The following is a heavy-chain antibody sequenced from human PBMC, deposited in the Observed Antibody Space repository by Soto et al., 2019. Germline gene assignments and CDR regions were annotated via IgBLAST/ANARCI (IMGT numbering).Heavy chain of an antibody. CDR1: SGSITSSNW. D-gene: IGHD5-12*01. CDR2: VSQTGNT. CDR3: ARNRYGGYYFDY. J-gene: IGHJ4*02. Sequence: QVQLQESGPGLVKPSGTLSLTCAVSSGSITSSNWWSWVRQPPGKGLAWIGEVSQTGNTDDIPSIKNRVPISLDKTRNQFYLRLSAVTAADTAVYYCARNRYGGYYFDYCGQGTLVTVSS. V-gene: IGHV4-4*02.